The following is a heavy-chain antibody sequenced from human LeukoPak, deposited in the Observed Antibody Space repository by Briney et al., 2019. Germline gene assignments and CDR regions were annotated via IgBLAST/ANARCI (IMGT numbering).Heavy chain of an antibody. CDR3: AEIFGFAEGAYYYYYYMDV. D-gene: IGHD1-26*01. V-gene: IGHV4-34*01. Sequence: KPSETLSLTCAVYGGSFSGYYWSWIRQPPGKGLEWIGEINHSGSTNYNPSLKSRVTISVDTSKNQFSLKLSSVTAADTAVYYCAEIFGFAEGAYYYYYYMDVWGKGTTVTVSS. CDR2: INHSGST. CDR1: GGSFSGYY. J-gene: IGHJ6*03.